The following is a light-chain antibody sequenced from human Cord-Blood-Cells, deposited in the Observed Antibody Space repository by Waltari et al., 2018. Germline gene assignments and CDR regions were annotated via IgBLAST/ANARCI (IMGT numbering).Light chain of an antibody. CDR1: SSDFGCYNH. Sequence: LTSLRAASGDPVPFITLSSPGTSSDFGCYNHNPWYQQHPGKAPTHMIYDVSQRHSGVSDRFSGSKSDNTSSLTTAGLQAEDDAHYYCCAYAVSYTWVFGGGTKLTVL. CDR3: CAYAVSYTWV. J-gene: IGLJ3*02. V-gene: IGLV2-11*01. CDR2: DVS.